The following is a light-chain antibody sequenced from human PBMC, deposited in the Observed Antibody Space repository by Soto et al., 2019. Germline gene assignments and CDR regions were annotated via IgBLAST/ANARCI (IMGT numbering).Light chain of an antibody. V-gene: IGKV3-11*01. Sequence: EIVLTQSPATLSLSPGERATLSCRVSQSVGGYLDWYQQKPGQAPSLLIYDASNRASGIPAWFSGSGSGTDFPLTISRLDPDVLAVYYCHHRTNSPPLTFGGGTKVEIK. CDR2: DAS. J-gene: IGKJ4*01. CDR3: HHRTNSPPLT. CDR1: QSVGGY.